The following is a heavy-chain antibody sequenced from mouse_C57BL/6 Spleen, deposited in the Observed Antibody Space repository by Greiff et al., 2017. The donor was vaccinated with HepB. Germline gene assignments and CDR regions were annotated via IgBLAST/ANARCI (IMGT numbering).Heavy chain of an antibody. CDR3: ASPFYYDYDPFAY. V-gene: IGHV1-64*01. Sequence: QVQLQQSGAELVKPGASVKLSCKASGYTFTSYWMHWVKQRPGQGLEWIGMIHPNSGSTNYNEKFKSKATLTVDKSSSTAYMQLSSLTSEDSAVYYCASPFYYDYDPFAYWGQGTLVTVSA. J-gene: IGHJ3*01. CDR2: IHPNSGST. CDR1: GYTFTSYW. D-gene: IGHD2-4*01.